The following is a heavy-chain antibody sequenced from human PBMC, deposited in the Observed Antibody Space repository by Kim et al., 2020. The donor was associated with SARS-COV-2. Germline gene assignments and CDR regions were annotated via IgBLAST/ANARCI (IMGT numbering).Heavy chain of an antibody. V-gene: IGHV3-9*01. CDR2: ISWNSGSI. D-gene: IGHD5-12*01. J-gene: IGHJ6*01. CDR3: AKGDRRRATSYYHYYTM. CDR1: GFTFGDYA. Sequence: GGSLRLSCAASGFTFGDYAMHWVRQPPGKGLEWVSGISWNSGSIGYADSVKGRFTISRDNAKNSLHVQMNNLRTEDTALYFCAKGDRRRATSYYHYYTM.